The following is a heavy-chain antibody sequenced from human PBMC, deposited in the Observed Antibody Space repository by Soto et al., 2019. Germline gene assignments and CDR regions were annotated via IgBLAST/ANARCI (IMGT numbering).Heavy chain of an antibody. CDR1: GESFGGFY. V-gene: IGHV4-34*01. J-gene: IGHJ4*01. CDR2: ISQTETT. CDR3: VHSPNVAVDH. Sequence: SETRSLTCIVYGESFGGFYWSWVRQSPGKGLEWIGEISQTETTAYSPSLKSRVSISADTSKKQFSLTLTSVTAADTAVYYCVHSPNVAVDHWGHGTLVTVSS. D-gene: IGHD2-15*01.